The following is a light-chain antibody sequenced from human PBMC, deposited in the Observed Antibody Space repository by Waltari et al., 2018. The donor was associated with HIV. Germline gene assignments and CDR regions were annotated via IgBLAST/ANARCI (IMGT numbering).Light chain of an antibody. Sequence: QSVLTQPPSASGTPGLRVTISCSGSSSNIGSNTVTWDQQLPGSAPKLLLYNDNQRPSGVPDRFADSKSGISASLAISGLQSEDEAEYYCASWDASLNGWVFGGGTKLTVL. CDR2: NDN. CDR3: ASWDASLNGWV. CDR1: SSNIGSNT. J-gene: IGLJ3*02. V-gene: IGLV1-44*01.